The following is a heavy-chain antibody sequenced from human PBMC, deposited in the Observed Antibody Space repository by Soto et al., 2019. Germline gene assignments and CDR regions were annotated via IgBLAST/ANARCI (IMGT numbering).Heavy chain of an antibody. Sequence: GGSLRLSCAASGFTVSSNYMSWVRQAPGKGLEWVSVIYSGGSTYYADSVKGRFTISRDNSKNTLYLQMNSLRAEDTAVYYCARVWYSSRTYDYWGQGTLVTVSS. CDR2: IYSGGST. J-gene: IGHJ4*02. CDR1: GFTVSSNY. D-gene: IGHD6-13*01. V-gene: IGHV3-66*01. CDR3: ARVWYSSRTYDY.